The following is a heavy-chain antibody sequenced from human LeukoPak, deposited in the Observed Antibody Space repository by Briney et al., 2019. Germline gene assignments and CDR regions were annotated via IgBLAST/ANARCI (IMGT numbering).Heavy chain of an antibody. CDR2: IYYSGST. V-gene: IGHV4-31*03. Sequence: SETLSLTCTVSGGSISSGGYYWSWIRQHPGKGLEWIGYIYYSGSTYYNPSLKSRVTISVDTSKNQFSLKLSSVTAADTAVYYGARGGALRFFAQLRGGYYFDYWGQGTLVTVSS. CDR3: ARGGALRFFAQLRGGYYFDY. D-gene: IGHD3-3*01. CDR1: GGSISSGGYY. J-gene: IGHJ4*02.